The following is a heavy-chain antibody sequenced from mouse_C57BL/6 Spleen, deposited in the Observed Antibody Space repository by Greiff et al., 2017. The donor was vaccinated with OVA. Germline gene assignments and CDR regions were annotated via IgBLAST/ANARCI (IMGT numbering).Heavy chain of an antibody. D-gene: IGHD2-1*01. J-gene: IGHJ1*03. Sequence: QVQLQQPGTELVKPGASVKLSCKASGYTFTSYWMHWVKQRPGQGLEWIGNINPSNGDTNYNEKFKRKATLTVDKSSSTAYMQLSSLTSEDSAVYYCANRDGNYGYWYFDVWGTGTTVTVSS. CDR1: GYTFTSYW. CDR3: ANRDGNYGYWYFDV. CDR2: INPSNGDT. V-gene: IGHV1-53*01.